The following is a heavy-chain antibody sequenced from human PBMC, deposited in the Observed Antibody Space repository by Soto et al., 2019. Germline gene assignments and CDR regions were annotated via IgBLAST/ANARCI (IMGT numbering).Heavy chain of an antibody. Sequence: GGSLRLSCAASGFTFSSSAISWVRQAPGKGLEWVSAVSANGQGIYYADSVRGRFTISRDNSKNTVFLHMDSLSAEDTAVYYCPKDRHYTRDYFQYWGHGTLVTVSS. D-gene: IGHD2-2*02. CDR2: VSANGQGI. J-gene: IGHJ4*01. CDR3: PKDRHYTRDYFQY. CDR1: GFTFSSSA. V-gene: IGHV3-23*01.